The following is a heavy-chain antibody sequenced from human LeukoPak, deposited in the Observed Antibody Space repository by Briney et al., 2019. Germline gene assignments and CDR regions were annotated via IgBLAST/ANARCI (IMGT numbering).Heavy chain of an antibody. D-gene: IGHD7-27*01. V-gene: IGHV4-39*07. CDR3: ARGFRGDNFDY. Sequence: SETLSLTCTVSGGSISSSSYYWGWIRQPPGKGLEWIGSIYYSGSTYYNPSLKSRVTISVDTSKNQSSLKLSSVTAADTAVYFCARGFRGDNFDYWGQGTLVTVSS. CDR2: IYYSGST. CDR1: GGSISSSSYY. J-gene: IGHJ4*02.